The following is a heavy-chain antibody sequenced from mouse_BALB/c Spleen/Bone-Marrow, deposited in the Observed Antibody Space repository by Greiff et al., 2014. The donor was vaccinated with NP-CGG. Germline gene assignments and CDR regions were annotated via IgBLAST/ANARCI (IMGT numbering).Heavy chain of an antibody. D-gene: IGHD2-2*01. J-gene: IGHJ3*01. CDR2: IYPGEGET. Sequence: QVQLQQSGAELVRPGSSVKISCKASGYAFSSYWMTWVKQRPGQGLEWIGQIYPGEGETNYNGKFKGKATLTADKSSSTAYMQLSGLTSEDSAVYFCAKVTTGFAYWGQGTLVTVSA. V-gene: IGHV1-80*01. CDR1: GYAFSSYW. CDR3: AKVTTGFAY.